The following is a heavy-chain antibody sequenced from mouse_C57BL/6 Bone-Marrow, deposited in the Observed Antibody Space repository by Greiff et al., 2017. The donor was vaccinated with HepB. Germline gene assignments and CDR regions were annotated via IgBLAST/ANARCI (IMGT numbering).Heavy chain of an antibody. CDR3: AIYSYRYFDV. D-gene: IGHD6-5*01. CDR1: GYTFTSYW. Sequence: QVQLQQPGAELVKPGASVKLSCKASGYTFTSYWMQWVKQRPGQGLEWIGEIDPSDSYTNYNQKFKGKATLTVDTSSSTAYMPLSSLTSEDSAVYYCAIYSYRYFDVWGTGTTVTVSS. V-gene: IGHV1-50*01. J-gene: IGHJ1*03. CDR2: IDPSDSYT.